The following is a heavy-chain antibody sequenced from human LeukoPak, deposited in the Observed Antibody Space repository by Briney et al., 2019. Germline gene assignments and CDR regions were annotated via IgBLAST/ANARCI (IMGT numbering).Heavy chain of an antibody. V-gene: IGHV1-2*02. CDR3: ARDRYYGSGSPPAYYFDY. CDR1: GYTFTGYY. Sequence: ASVKVSCKASGYTFTGYYMHWVRQAPGQGLEWMGWINPNSGGTSYAQKFQGRVTMTRDTSISTAYMELSRLRSDDTAVYYCARDRYYGSGSPPAYYFDYWGQGTLVTVSS. D-gene: IGHD3-10*01. J-gene: IGHJ4*02. CDR2: INPNSGGT.